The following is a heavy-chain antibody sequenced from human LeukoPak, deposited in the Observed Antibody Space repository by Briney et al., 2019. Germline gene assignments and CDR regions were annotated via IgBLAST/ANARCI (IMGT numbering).Heavy chain of an antibody. D-gene: IGHD4-17*01. CDR1: GFTFSNAW. Sequence: GGSLRLSCAASGFTFSNAWMSWVRQAPGKGLEWVSAISGSGGSTYYADSVKGRFTISRDNSKNTLYLQMNSLRAEDTAVYYCAKDLYGDLGYWGQGTLVTVSS. CDR2: ISGSGGST. CDR3: AKDLYGDLGY. V-gene: IGHV3-23*01. J-gene: IGHJ4*02.